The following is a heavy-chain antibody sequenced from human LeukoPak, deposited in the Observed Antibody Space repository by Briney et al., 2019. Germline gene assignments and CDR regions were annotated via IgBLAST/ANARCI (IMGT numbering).Heavy chain of an antibody. CDR3: ANLRRYDSSGYYSDY. CDR1: GGSISSYY. Sequence: SETLSLTCTVSGGSISSYYWSWIRQPAGKGLEWIGRIYTSGSTNYNPSLKSRVTMSVDTSKNQFSLKLSSVTAADTAVYYCANLRRYDSSGYYSDYWGQGTLVTVSP. J-gene: IGHJ4*02. D-gene: IGHD3-22*01. CDR2: IYTSGST. V-gene: IGHV4-4*07.